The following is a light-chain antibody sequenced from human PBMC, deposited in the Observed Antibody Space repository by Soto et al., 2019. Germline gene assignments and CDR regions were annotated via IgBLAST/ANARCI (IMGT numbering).Light chain of an antibody. Sequence: DVMVTPPPPSLLASFGERVTIPCNTARPGVSTSNNRKYLSWFQQKPGQPPKLLIYWASTRQYGVPDRFSGSGSGTDFTLTISSLQAEDVAVYYCQQYFSYPNTFGQGTKVDIK. J-gene: IGKJ2*01. CDR3: QQYFSYPNT. CDR2: WAS. CDR1: RPGVSTSNNRKY. V-gene: IGKV4-1*01.